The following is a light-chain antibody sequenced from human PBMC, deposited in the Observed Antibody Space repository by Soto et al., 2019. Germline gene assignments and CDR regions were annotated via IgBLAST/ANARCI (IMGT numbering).Light chain of an antibody. Sequence: DIQMTQSPSSLSASVGDRVTITCRASQSISSKLNWYQQKPGKAPKLLIYAASSLQSGVPSRFSGGGSGTDFTLTISSLQPEDFATYSCQQSYSTPRTFGGGTKVDIK. CDR3: QQSYSTPRT. J-gene: IGKJ4*01. CDR2: AAS. V-gene: IGKV1-39*01. CDR1: QSISSK.